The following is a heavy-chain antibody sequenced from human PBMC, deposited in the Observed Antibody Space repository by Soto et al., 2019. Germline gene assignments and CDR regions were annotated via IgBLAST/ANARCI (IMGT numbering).Heavy chain of an antibody. CDR1: GFTFRSYV. J-gene: IGHJ1*01. V-gene: IGHV3-33*05. CDR3: ARWGTTGGLDV. CDR2: TSYDGSNK. D-gene: IGHD3-16*01. Sequence: QVQLVESGGGVVQPGSSLRVSCVGSGFTFRSYVIHWVRQAPGKGLEWVALTSYDGSNKYYEDSVRGRFTISRDNSRNTVDLQIDSLRLEDTALYYCARWGTTGGLDVWGQGILVSVSS.